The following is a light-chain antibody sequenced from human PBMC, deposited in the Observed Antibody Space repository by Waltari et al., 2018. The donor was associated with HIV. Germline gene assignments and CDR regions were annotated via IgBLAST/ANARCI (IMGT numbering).Light chain of an antibody. J-gene: IGKJ1*01. Sequence: VMTQSPQSLPVTPREPASIPSRSSQSLLHRNGYTYSDWYLHSPGQSRQLLMYLGCIRACGVPDRFSGSASGRDLTVRISRVEAEDVGVYYCMQGLQTPWTFGQGTKVEIK. CDR2: LGC. V-gene: IGKV2-28*01. CDR3: MQGLQTPWT. CDR1: QSLLHRNGYTY.